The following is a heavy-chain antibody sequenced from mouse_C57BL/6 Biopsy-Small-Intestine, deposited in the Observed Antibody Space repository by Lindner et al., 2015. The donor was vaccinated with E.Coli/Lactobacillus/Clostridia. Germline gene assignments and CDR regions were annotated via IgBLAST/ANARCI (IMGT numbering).Heavy chain of an antibody. D-gene: IGHD3-3*01. J-gene: IGHJ1*03. CDR1: GFNIKDDY. CDR3: TTRGGGDRYFDV. CDR2: IDPENGDT. V-gene: IGHV14-4*01. Sequence: VQLQESGAELVRPGASVKLSCTASGFNIKDDYMHWVKQRPEQGLEWIGWIDPENGDTEYASKFQGKATITADTSSNTAYLQLSSLTSEDTAVYYCTTRGGGDRYFDVWGTGTTVTVSS.